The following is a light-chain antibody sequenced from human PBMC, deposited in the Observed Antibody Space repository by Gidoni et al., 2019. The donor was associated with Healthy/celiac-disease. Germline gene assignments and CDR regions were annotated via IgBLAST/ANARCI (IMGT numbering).Light chain of an antibody. CDR2: GAS. J-gene: IGKJ2*01. CDR1: QSVSSN. CDR3: KKYNNWPLMYT. V-gene: IGKV3-15*01. Sequence: EIVMTQSPATLSVSPGERATLSCRASQSVSSNLAWYQQKPGQAPRLLIYGASTRATGIPARFSGSGSGTEFTLTISSLQSEDFAVYYCKKYNNWPLMYTLGQGTKLEIK.